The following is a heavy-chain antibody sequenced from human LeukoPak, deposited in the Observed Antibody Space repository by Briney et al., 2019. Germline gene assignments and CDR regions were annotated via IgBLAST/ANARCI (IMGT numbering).Heavy chain of an antibody. J-gene: IGHJ4*02. D-gene: IGHD6-13*01. CDR3: ARDLIPPGIAAAGTDVDY. V-gene: IGHV3-48*01. CDR2: ITSSGGSI. CDR1: GFTFSSYS. Sequence: PGGSLRLSCVASGFTFSSYSMNWVRQAPGKGLEWVSFITSSGGSIYYADSVKGRFTISRDNSKNTLYLQMNSLRAEDTAVYYCARDLIPPGIAAAGTDVDYWGQGTLVTVSS.